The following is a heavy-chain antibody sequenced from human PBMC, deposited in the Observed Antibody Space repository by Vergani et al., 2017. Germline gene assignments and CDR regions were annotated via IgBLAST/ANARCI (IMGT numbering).Heavy chain of an antibody. V-gene: IGHV3-21*01. CDR1: GFTFGDYA. CDR3: ARGGVLWFGEGFDY. J-gene: IGHJ4*02. D-gene: IGHD3-10*01. CDR2: ISSSSSYI. Sequence: EVQLVESGGGLVQPGRSLRLSCTASGFTFGDYAMSWVRQAPGKGLEWVSSISSSSSYIYYADSVKGRFTISRDNAKNSLYLQMNSLRAEDTAVYYCARGGVLWFGEGFDYWGQGTLVTVSS.